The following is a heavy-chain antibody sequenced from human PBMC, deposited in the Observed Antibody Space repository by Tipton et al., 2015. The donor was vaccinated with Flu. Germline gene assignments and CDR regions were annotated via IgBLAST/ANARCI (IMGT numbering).Heavy chain of an antibody. CDR1: GFTFSSYA. V-gene: IGHV3-23*01. J-gene: IGHJ4*02. D-gene: IGHD2-15*01. Sequence: GSLRLSCAASGFTFSSYAMSWVRQAPGKGLEWVSAISGSGGSTYYADSVKGRFTISRDNSKSTLYLQMNSLRAEDTAVYYCAKTDVVVVVAAMVYWGQGTLVTVSS. CDR2: ISGSGGST. CDR3: AKTDVVVVVAAMVY.